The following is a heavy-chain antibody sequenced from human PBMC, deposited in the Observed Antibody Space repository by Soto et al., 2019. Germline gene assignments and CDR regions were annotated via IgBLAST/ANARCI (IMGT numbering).Heavy chain of an antibody. V-gene: IGHV2-26*01. Sequence: QVTLKESGPVLVKPTETLTLTCTVSGFSLSNARMGVSWIRQPPGKALEWLAHIFSNDEKSYSTSLKSRLTIFKXTXRSQVVLTMTNMDPVDTATYYCARTDTYDGPYYFDYWGQGTLVTVSS. D-gene: IGHD5-18*01. CDR2: IFSNDEK. CDR1: GFSLSNARMG. CDR3: ARTDTYDGPYYFDY. J-gene: IGHJ4*02.